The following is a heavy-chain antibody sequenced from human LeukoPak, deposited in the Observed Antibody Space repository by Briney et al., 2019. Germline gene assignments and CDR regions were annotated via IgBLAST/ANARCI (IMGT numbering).Heavy chain of an antibody. Sequence: ASETLSLTCAAYGGPFSGYYWSWIRQPPGKGLEWIGEINHSGSTNHNPSLKSRVTLSVDTSKNQFSLKLTSVTATDTAVYDCARDGRYFYDSSGYSNWYFDLWGRRTLVTVSS. V-gene: IGHV4-34*01. D-gene: IGHD3-22*01. CDR1: GGPFSGYY. CDR3: ARDGRYFYDSSGYSNWYFDL. CDR2: INHSGST. J-gene: IGHJ2*01.